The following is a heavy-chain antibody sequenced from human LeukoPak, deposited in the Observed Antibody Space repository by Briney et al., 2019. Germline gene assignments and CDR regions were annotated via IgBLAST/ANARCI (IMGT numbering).Heavy chain of an antibody. CDR1: GGSISSSSYY. J-gene: IGHJ3*02. D-gene: IGHD3-22*01. CDR2: IYYSGST. V-gene: IGHV4-39*07. Sequence: SETLSLTCTVSGGSISSSSYYWGWIRQPPGKGLEWIGSIYYSGSTYYNPSLKSRVTISVDTSKNQFSLKLGSVTAADTAVYYCARAKGYYDSSGYYAFSSFDIWGQGTMVTVSS. CDR3: ARAKGYYDSSGYYAFSSFDI.